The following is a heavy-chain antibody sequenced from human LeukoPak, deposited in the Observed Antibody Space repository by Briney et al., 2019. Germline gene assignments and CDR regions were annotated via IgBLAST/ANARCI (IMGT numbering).Heavy chain of an antibody. CDR2: IYYSGGA. Sequence: PSETLSLTCSVSGGSMSSSAYYWGWIRQPPGKGLEWIGCIYYSGGAYYSPSLRSRVTISVDTSKNQFSLKLNSVTAADTAVYYCARNNDWYPDYWGQGTLVTVSS. J-gene: IGHJ4*02. CDR3: ARNNDWYPDY. D-gene: IGHD3-9*01. CDR1: GGSMSSSAYY. V-gene: IGHV4-39*07.